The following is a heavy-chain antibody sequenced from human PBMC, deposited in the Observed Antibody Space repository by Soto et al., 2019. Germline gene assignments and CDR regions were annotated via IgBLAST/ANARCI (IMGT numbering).Heavy chain of an antibody. CDR2: IYRSGST. V-gene: IGHV4-30-2*01. Sequence: QLQLPESGSGLVKPSQTLSLTCAVSGGSISSGGYSWSWIRQPPGKGLEWIGYIYRSGSTYYNPSIKSRVTISGDRSKNQFSLKLSAVTAADTAVYYCARGQVVAAQHWGQGTLVTVSS. D-gene: IGHD2-15*01. CDR1: GGSISSGGYS. CDR3: ARGQVVAAQH. J-gene: IGHJ4*02.